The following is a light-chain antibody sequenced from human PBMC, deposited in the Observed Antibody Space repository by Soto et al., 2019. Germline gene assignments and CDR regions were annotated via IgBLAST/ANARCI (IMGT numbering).Light chain of an antibody. V-gene: IGKV1-16*02. J-gene: IGKJ5*01. CDR2: GAS. CDR3: QQYSSYPIT. Sequence: DIQMTQSPSSLSASVGDRVTITCRASQAVGNYLAWFQQKPGKVPKSLIYGASSLQSGVSSKFSGSGSGTDFTLTISSLQPEDFATYYCQQYSSYPITFGQGTRLES. CDR1: QAVGNY.